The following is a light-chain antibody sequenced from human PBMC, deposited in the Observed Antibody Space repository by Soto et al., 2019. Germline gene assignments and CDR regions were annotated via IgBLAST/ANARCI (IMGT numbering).Light chain of an antibody. CDR1: SSNVGAPYD. CDR3: QSYDSSLSGFWV. J-gene: IGLJ3*02. CDR2: ANS. V-gene: IGLV1-40*01. Sequence: QAVVTQPPSVSGAPGQRVTISCTGSSSNVGAPYDVHWYQQLPGTAPKLLIYANSNRPSGVPDRFSGSKSGTSASLAITGLQAEDEADYYCQSYDSSLSGFWVFGGGTKLTVL.